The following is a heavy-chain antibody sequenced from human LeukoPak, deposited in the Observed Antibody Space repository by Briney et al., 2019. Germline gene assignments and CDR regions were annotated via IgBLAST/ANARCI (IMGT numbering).Heavy chain of an antibody. Sequence: SKTLSLTWAIAGASVSSNSAAWNWIRQSPSRGLEWLGRTYYRSKWYNDYAVSVKSRITINPDTSKNQFSLQLNSVTPEDTAVYYCASSWGAATGYYYYGMDVWGQGTTVTVSS. CDR2: TYYRSKWYN. J-gene: IGHJ6*02. V-gene: IGHV6-1*01. D-gene: IGHD3-16*01. CDR1: GASVSSNSAA. CDR3: ASSWGAATGYYYYGMDV.